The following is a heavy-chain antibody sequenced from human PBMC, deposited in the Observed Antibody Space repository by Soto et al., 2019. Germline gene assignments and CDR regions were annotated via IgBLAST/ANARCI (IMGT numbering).Heavy chain of an antibody. D-gene: IGHD3-9*01. CDR3: VRDSYDILTGFGIDAFDI. J-gene: IGHJ3*02. CDR2: ISSSSSTI. CDR1: GFTFSSYS. Sequence: PGGSLRLSCAASGFTFSSYSMNWVRQAPGKGLEWVSYISSSSSTIYYADSVKGRFTISRDNAKNSLYLQMNSLRAEDTAVYYCVRDSYDILTGFGIDAFDIWGQGIRVTVSS. V-gene: IGHV3-48*01.